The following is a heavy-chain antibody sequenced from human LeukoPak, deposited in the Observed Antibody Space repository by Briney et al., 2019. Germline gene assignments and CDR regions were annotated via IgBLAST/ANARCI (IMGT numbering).Heavy chain of an antibody. CDR2: INPSGGST. CDR3: ARIVSYYYYMDV. J-gene: IGHJ6*03. Sequence: ASVKVSCKASGYTFTSYYMHWVRQAPGQGLEWMGIINPSGGSTSYAQKFQGRVTMTTDTSTSTAYMELRSLRSDDTAVYYCARIVSYYYYMDVWGKGTTVTVSS. CDR1: GYTFTSYY. V-gene: IGHV1-46*01. D-gene: IGHD2/OR15-2a*01.